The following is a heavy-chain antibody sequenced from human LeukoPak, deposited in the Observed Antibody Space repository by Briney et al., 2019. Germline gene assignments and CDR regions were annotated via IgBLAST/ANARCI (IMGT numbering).Heavy chain of an antibody. J-gene: IGHJ4*02. CDR2: ISYDGSNK. CDR3: AREDKTVAGKDY. Sequence: PGGSLRLSCVASGFTFDDYAMHWVRQAPGKGLEWVAVISYDGSNKYYADSVKGRFTISRDNSKNTLYLQMNSLRAEDTAVYYCAREDKTVAGKDYWGQGTLVTVSS. V-gene: IGHV3-30-3*01. D-gene: IGHD6-19*01. CDR1: GFTFDDYA.